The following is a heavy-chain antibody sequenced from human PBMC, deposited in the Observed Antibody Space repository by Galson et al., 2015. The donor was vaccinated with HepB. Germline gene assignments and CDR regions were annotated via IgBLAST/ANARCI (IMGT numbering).Heavy chain of an antibody. Sequence: SVKVSCKASGYTFTSYDINWVRQATGQGLEWMGWMNPNSGNTGYAQKFQGRVTMTRNTSISTAYMELSSLRSEDTAVYYCAISQRGYSSSWYLLYYYMDVWGKGTTVTVSS. D-gene: IGHD6-13*01. CDR2: MNPNSGNT. CDR3: AISQRGYSSSWYLLYYYMDV. CDR1: GYTFTSYD. J-gene: IGHJ6*03. V-gene: IGHV1-8*01.